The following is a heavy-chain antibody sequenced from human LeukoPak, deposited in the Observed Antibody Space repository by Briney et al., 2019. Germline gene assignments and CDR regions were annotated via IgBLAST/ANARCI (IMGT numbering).Heavy chain of an antibody. V-gene: IGHV3-9*01. CDR1: GFTFDDYA. CDR2: ISWNSGSI. J-gene: IGHJ4*02. CDR3: AKSYYYDSSGWYFDY. D-gene: IGHD3-22*01. Sequence: GGSLRLSCAASGFTFDDYAMHWVRQAPGKGLEWVSGISWNSGSIGYADSVKGLFTISRDNAKNSLYLQMNSLRAEDTALYYCAKSYYYDSSGWYFDYWGQGTLVTVSS.